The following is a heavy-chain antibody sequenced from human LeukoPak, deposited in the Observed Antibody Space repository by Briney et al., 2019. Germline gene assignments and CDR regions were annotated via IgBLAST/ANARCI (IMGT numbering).Heavy chain of an antibody. V-gene: IGHV4-61*02. Sequence: PSETLSLTCTVAGGSISSGSYYWSWIRQPAGKGLEWIGRIYTSGSTNYNPSLKSRVTISVDTSKNQFSLKLSSVTAADTAVYYCARDRWIKGGYYDSSGYYFFDYWGQGTLVTVSS. CDR2: IYTSGST. CDR3: ARDRWIKGGYYDSSGYYFFDY. D-gene: IGHD3-22*01. CDR1: GGSISSGSYY. J-gene: IGHJ4*02.